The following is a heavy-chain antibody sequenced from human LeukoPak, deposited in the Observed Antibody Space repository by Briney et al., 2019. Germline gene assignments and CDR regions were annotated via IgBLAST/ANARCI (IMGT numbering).Heavy chain of an antibody. CDR2: ICGGGSRE. V-gene: IGHV3-23*03. J-gene: IGHJ4*02. D-gene: IGHD6-19*01. CDR1: GFSFSTYA. Sequence: PGGSLRLSCAASGFSFSTYAMSWVRQAQGKGLDWVSVICGGGSREYYADSVRGRFTISRDNSKNTLYLQMSSLRADDTAVYYCANVLTSRGWFFGKRELHYWGQGTLVTVS. CDR3: ANVLTSRGWFFGKRELHY.